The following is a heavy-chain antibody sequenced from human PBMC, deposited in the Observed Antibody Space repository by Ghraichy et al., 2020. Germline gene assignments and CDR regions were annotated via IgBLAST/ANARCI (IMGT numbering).Heavy chain of an antibody. Sequence: ETLSLTCAASGFTFSSYSMNWVRQAPGKGLEWVSSISSSSSYIYYADSVKGRFTISRDNAKNSLYLQMNSLRAEDTAVYYCARSGYSYDWGQGTLVTVSS. J-gene: IGHJ4*02. CDR3: ARSGYSYD. D-gene: IGHD5-18*01. V-gene: IGHV3-21*01. CDR2: ISSSSSYI. CDR1: GFTFSSYS.